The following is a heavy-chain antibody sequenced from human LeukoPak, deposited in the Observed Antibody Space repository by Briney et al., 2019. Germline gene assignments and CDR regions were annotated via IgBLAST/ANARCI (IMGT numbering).Heavy chain of an antibody. J-gene: IGHJ3*02. CDR1: GYTFTSYG. Sequence: ASVKVSCKASGYTFTSYGISWVRQAPGQGLEWMGWISAYNGNTNYAQMLQGRVTMTTDISTSTAYMELRSLRSDDTAVYYCARDFYSHDYGETNDAFDIWGQGTMVTVSS. V-gene: IGHV1-18*01. CDR2: ISAYNGNT. CDR3: ARDFYSHDYGETNDAFDI. D-gene: IGHD4-17*01.